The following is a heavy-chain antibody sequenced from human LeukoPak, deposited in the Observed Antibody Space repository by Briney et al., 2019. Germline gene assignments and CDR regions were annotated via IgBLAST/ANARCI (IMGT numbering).Heavy chain of an antibody. CDR2: IIPILGIA. CDR3: ARSQRIAAAGDY. CDR1: GYSFVGYG. J-gene: IGHJ4*02. Sequence: GASVKVSCKASGYSFVGYGITWVRQAPGQGLEWMGRIIPILGIANYAQKFQGRVTITADKSTSTAYMELSSLRSEDTAVYYCARSQRIAAAGDYWGQGTLVTVSS. D-gene: IGHD6-13*01. V-gene: IGHV1-69*04.